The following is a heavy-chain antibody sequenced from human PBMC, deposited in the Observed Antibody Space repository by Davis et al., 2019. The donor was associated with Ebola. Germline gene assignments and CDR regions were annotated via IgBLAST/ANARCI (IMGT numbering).Heavy chain of an antibody. V-gene: IGHV3-74*01. CDR3: AREGRVFALDY. D-gene: IGHD3-3*01. CDR1: GFSFSSYW. J-gene: IGHJ4*02. Sequence: HTGGSLRLSCAASGFSFSSYWMHWVRQVPGKGLVWVALIKTDGSLIGYGDSVQGRFIISRDNAKNTVYLQMNDLRAEDTAVYYCAREGRVFALDYWGQGALVTVSS. CDR2: IKTDGSLI.